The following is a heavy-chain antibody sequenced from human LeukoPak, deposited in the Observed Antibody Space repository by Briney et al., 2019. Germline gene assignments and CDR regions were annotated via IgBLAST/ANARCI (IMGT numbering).Heavy chain of an antibody. Sequence: PGGSLRLSCVASEFVFSSHAMIWVRQAPGKGLEWISSITSSSSHIFYADSVRGRFTIFRDNANNALHLQMNSLRAEDTAVYYCARVFWETVNTGYYSDFWGQGTLVTVSS. CDR1: EFVFSSHA. CDR3: ARVFWETVNTGYYSDF. V-gene: IGHV3-21*01. D-gene: IGHD3-22*01. CDR2: ITSSSSHI. J-gene: IGHJ4*02.